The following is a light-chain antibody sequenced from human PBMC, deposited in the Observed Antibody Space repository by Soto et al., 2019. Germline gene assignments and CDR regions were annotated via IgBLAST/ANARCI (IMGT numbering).Light chain of an antibody. Sequence: EIVLTQSPGTLSLSPGERATLSCRSIQSFSDSYLAWYQQKPGQAPRLLIYNVSNRATGIPDRFSGSGSGTDFTLTISRLEPEDFAVYYCQQYGSPLTFGGGTKVELK. CDR2: NVS. J-gene: IGKJ4*01. CDR1: QSFSDSY. CDR3: QQYGSPLT. V-gene: IGKV3-20*01.